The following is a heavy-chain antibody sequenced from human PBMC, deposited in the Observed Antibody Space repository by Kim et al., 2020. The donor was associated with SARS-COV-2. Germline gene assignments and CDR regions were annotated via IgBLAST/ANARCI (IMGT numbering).Heavy chain of an antibody. V-gene: IGHV3-30*07. CDR3: ARRQLISYYYYGMDV. D-gene: IGHD1-1*01. J-gene: IGHJ6*02. Sequence: ADSVKGRFTISRDNSKKMVFLQMNSLRAEDTAVYYCARRQLISYYYYGMDVWGQGTTVTVSS.